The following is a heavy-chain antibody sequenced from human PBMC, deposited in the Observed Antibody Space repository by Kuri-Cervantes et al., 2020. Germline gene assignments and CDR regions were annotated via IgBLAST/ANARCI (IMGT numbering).Heavy chain of an antibody. Sequence: GESLKISCAASGFMVYSNFMSWVRQAPGKGLEWVSVVYSDGTTYYADSVKDRFTISRDNSKNTLSLQMNSLRVEDTAVYYCARKRGAARRAAFDIWGQGTMVTVSS. D-gene: IGHD6-6*01. CDR2: VYSDGTT. J-gene: IGHJ3*02. CDR3: ARKRGAARRAAFDI. CDR1: GFMVYSNF. V-gene: IGHV3-66*01.